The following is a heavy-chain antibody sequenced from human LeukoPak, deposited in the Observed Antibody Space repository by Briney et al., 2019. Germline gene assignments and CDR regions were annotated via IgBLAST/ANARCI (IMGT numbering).Heavy chain of an antibody. CDR1: GGSISSYY. D-gene: IGHD3-3*01. Sequence: SETLSLTCTVSGGSISSYYWSWIRQPPGKGLEWIGYIYYSGSTSYNPSLKSRVTISVDTSKNQFSLKLSSVTAADTAVYYCARVETYYDFWSGPYYGKDVWGQGNTVTVSS. CDR2: IYYSGST. V-gene: IGHV4-59*01. J-gene: IGHJ6*01. CDR3: ARVETYYDFWSGPYYGKDV.